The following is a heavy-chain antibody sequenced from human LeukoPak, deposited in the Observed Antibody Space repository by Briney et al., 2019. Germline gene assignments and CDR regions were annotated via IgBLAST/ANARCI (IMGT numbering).Heavy chain of an antibody. CDR1: DFPFIGYT. J-gene: IGHJ6*03. CDR2: IRGSGDST. V-gene: IGHV3-23*01. Sequence: GGSLRLSCAASDFPFIGYTMHWVRQAPGKGLEWVSSIRGSGDSTYYADSVKGRFTISRDNTKNTLYLQMNSLRGDDTAVYYCAKSYSYYHMDDWGKGTSVTVSS. CDR3: AKSYSYYHMDD.